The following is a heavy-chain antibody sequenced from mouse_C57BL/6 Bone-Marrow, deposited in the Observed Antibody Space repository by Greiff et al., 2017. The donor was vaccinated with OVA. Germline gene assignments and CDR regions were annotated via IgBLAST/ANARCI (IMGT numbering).Heavy chain of an antibody. J-gene: IGHJ4*01. D-gene: IGHD1-1*01. Sequence: VQGVESGAELVKPGASVKISCKASGYAFSSYWMNWVKQRPGKGLEWIGQIYPGDGDTNYNGKFKGKATLTADKSSSTAYMQLSSLTSEDSAVYFCAITTVVAENAMDYWGQGTSVTVSS. CDR3: AITTVVAENAMDY. V-gene: IGHV1-80*01. CDR1: GYAFSSYW. CDR2: IYPGDGDT.